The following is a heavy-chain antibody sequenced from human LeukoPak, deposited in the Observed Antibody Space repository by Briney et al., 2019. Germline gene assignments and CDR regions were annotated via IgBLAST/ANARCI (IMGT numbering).Heavy chain of an antibody. CDR2: ISWDSGSQ. J-gene: IGHJ3*01. D-gene: IGHD3-9*01. V-gene: IGHV3-9*01. CDR3: IKDMGFDLLKDAFHV. CDR1: GFSIDDYA. Sequence: PGGSLRLSCVGSGFSIDDYAMHWVRQVPGKGLEWVSSISWDSGSQAYADSVRGRFTISRDNAKNSLYLQMNSLRPEDTAFYYCIKDMGFDLLKDAFHVWGQGTLVTVSS.